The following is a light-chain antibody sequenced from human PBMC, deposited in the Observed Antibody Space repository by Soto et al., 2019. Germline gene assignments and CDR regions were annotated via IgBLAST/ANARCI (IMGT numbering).Light chain of an antibody. Sequence: DIQMTQSPSSLSASIGDRVTITCQASQDITNNLNWYQQKRGKAPNVLIYDASHLERGVPSRFNGSGSGTHFTLTISSLHPEDIATYYCQQYFTFYTFRQGTKLEIK. CDR3: QQYFTFYT. CDR1: QDITNN. CDR2: DAS. J-gene: IGKJ2*01. V-gene: IGKV1-33*01.